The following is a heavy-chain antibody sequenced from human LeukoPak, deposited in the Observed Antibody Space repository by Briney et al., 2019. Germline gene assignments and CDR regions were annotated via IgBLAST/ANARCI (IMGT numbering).Heavy chain of an antibody. V-gene: IGHV3-48*04. CDR3: SRLSAMLRGPEPFYYFEY. J-gene: IGHJ4*02. D-gene: IGHD3-10*01. CDR2: ISSSGSTI. Sequence: PGGSLRLSCVGSGFTFSFYGMNWVRQAPGKGLEWVSYISSSGSTIYYADSVKGRFTISRDNAKNSLFLQMNNLRAEDTAVYYCSRLSAMLRGPEPFYYFEYWGQGILVTVSS. CDR1: GFTFSFYG.